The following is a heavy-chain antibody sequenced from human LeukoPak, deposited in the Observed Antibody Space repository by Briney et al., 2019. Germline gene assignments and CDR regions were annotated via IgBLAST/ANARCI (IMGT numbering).Heavy chain of an antibody. Sequence: ASVKVSCKVSGYTLTELSMHWVRQAPGKGLEWMGGFDPEDGETIYAQKFQGRVTMTRDTSTSTVYMELSSLRSEDTAVYYCARSAPLGVQLWLDYWGQGTLVTVSS. D-gene: IGHD5-18*01. J-gene: IGHJ4*02. V-gene: IGHV1-24*01. CDR3: ARSAPLGVQLWLDY. CDR1: GYTLTELS. CDR2: FDPEDGET.